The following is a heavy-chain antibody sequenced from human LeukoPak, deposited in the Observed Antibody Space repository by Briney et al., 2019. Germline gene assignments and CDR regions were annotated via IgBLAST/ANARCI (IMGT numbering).Heavy chain of an antibody. D-gene: IGHD3-10*01. CDR1: GGSFSGSY. Sequence: PSETLSLTCAVYGGSFSGSYWGWTRQPPGKGVEWIGEINRGGDTHYNPSLKSRVTISLATSKNQFSLKLSSVTAADTAVYYCARGYGSGSYYNYWGQGTLVTVSS. J-gene: IGHJ4*02. V-gene: IGHV4-34*01. CDR2: INRGGDT. CDR3: ARGYGSGSYYNY.